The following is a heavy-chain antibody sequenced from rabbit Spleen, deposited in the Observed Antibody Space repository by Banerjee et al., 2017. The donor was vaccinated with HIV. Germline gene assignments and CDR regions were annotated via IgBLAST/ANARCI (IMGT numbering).Heavy chain of an antibody. D-gene: IGHD1-1*01. CDR1: GFSFSSGFW. V-gene: IGHV1S45*01. Sequence: QQQLEESGGDLVKPEGSLTLTCTASGFSFSSGFWICWVRQAPGKGLEWVACIYATGSVDTDYANWATGRFTISKTSSTTVTLQMTSLTAADTATYFCARDLTSVIGWNFNLWGQGTLVTVS. J-gene: IGHJ4*01. CDR3: ARDLTSVIGWNFNL. CDR2: IYATGSVDT.